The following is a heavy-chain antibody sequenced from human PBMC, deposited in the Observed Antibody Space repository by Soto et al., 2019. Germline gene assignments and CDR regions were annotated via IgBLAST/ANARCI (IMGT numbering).Heavy chain of an antibody. Sequence: EVQLVESGGDLVQPGGSLRLSCTTSGFIFNNYWMSWVRQAPVKGLEWVGNIKEDGSEITYLDSVKGRFIISRDNAKNSQYLQMNSLRVEDTAVYYCVRDGGGALAFDVWGQGTMVTVSS. D-gene: IGHD2-15*01. CDR3: VRDGGGALAFDV. V-gene: IGHV3-7*01. CDR1: GFIFNNYW. CDR2: IKEDGSEI. J-gene: IGHJ3*01.